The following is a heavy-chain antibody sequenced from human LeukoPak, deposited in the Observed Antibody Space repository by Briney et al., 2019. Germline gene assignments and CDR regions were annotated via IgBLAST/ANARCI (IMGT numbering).Heavy chain of an antibody. Sequence: PSETLSLTCTVSGGSISSYYWSWIRQPAGKGLEWIGRIYTSGSTNYIPSLKSRVTMSVDTSKNQFSLKLSSVTAADTAVYYCAREVTIFGVDYFDYWGQGTLVTVSS. CDR2: IYTSGST. CDR3: AREVTIFGVDYFDY. J-gene: IGHJ4*02. V-gene: IGHV4-4*07. CDR1: GGSISSYY. D-gene: IGHD3-3*01.